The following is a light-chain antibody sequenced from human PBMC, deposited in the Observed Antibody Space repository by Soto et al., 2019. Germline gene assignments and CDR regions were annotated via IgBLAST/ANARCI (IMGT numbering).Light chain of an antibody. J-gene: IGKJ2*01. Sequence: EIVMTQSPATLSVSPGERATLSCRASQSVSSNLAWYQQKPGQAPRLLIYGASTRATGIPARFSGSGSGTEFTLTISSLQSEDFAVYYCQQYNFYPYTFGQGTKLEI. CDR1: QSVSSN. CDR3: QQYNFYPYT. V-gene: IGKV3-15*01. CDR2: GAS.